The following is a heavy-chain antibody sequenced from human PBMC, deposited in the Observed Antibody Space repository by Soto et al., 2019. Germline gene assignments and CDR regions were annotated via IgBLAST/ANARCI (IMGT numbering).Heavy chain of an antibody. V-gene: IGHV3-7*01. CDR3: ARETYYDILTGPRNAFDI. CDR2: IKQDGSEK. D-gene: IGHD3-9*01. CDR1: GFTFSSYW. Sequence: GGSLRLSCAASGFTFSSYWMSWVRQAPGKGLEWVANIKQDGSEKYYVDSVKGRFTISRDNAKNSLYLQMNSLRAEDTAVYYCARETYYDILTGPRNAFDIWGQGTMVTVS. J-gene: IGHJ3*02.